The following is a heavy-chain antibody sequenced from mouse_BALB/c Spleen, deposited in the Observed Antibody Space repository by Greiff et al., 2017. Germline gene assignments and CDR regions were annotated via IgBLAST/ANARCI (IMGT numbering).Heavy chain of an antibody. Sequence: EVKVVESGGGLVKPGGSLKLSCAASGFIFSSYTMSWVRQTPEKRLEWVATISSGGSYTYYPDSVKGRFTISRDNAKNTLYLQMSSLKSEDTAMYYCTREEGGYAMDYWGQGTSVTVSS. CDR1: GFIFSSYT. V-gene: IGHV5-6-4*01. CDR3: TREEGGYAMDY. CDR2: ISSGGSYT. J-gene: IGHJ4*01.